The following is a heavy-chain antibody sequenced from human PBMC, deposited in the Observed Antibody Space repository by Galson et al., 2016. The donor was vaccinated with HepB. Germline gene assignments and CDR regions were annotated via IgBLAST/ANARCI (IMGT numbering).Heavy chain of an antibody. D-gene: IGHD3-16*02. CDR2: ISAGSGNT. J-gene: IGHJ6*02. CDR3: SRDLIGNLAV. Sequence: SVKVSCKASGYTFTTYDMHWVRQSPRQRLEWMGWISAGSGNTKFSENFQGRVTITRDTSARTHYMELSSLTSEVTAVYYCSRDLIGNLAVWGQGTTVTVSS. V-gene: IGHV1-3*01. CDR1: GYTFTTYD.